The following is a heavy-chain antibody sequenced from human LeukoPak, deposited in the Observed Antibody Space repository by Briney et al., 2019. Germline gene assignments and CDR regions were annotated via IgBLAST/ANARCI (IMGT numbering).Heavy chain of an antibody. J-gene: IGHJ4*02. CDR2: ISGSGGST. CDR3: AKDRKPTYYYASSGYYLFDY. V-gene: IGHV3-23*01. CDR1: GFTFSSYA. D-gene: IGHD3-22*01. Sequence: GGSLRLSCAASGFTFSSYAMSWVRQAPGKGLEWVSAISGSGGSTYYADSVKGRFTISRDNSKNTLYLQMNSLRAEDTDVYYCAKDRKPTYYYASSGYYLFDYWGQGTLVTVSS.